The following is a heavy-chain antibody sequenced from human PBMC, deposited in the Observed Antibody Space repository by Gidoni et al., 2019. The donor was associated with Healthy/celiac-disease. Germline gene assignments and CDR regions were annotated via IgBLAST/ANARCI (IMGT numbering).Heavy chain of an antibody. V-gene: IGHV1-18*04. CDR2: ISAYNGNT. J-gene: IGHJ6*02. D-gene: IGHD3-22*01. CDR1: GYTFTSYG. Sequence: QVQLVQSGAEVKKPGASVKVSCKASGYTFTSYGISLVRPAPGQGREWMGWISAYNGNTNYAQKLQGRVTMTTDTSTSTAYMELRSLRSDDTAVYYCARDGPYYYDSSGYPPHYYYYGMDVWGQGTTVTVSS. CDR3: ARDGPYYYDSSGYPPHYYYYGMDV.